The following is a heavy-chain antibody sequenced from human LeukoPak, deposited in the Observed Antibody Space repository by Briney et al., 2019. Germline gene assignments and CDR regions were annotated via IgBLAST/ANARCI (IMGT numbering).Heavy chain of an antibody. CDR3: ARAEGAASHI. D-gene: IGHD3-16*01. Sequence: PSETLSLTCAVSGGSVTTYHWTWIRQPPGKGLEWICHIHYSEDADYNPSLKSRVSMSLDTSKNHFSLRLTSVTAADTGVYFCARAEGAASHIWGQGTMVSVSS. CDR1: GGSVTTYH. CDR2: IHYSEDA. J-gene: IGHJ3*02. V-gene: IGHV4-59*02.